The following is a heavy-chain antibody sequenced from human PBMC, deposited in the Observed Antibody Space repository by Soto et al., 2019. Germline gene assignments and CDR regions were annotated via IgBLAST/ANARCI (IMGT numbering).Heavy chain of an antibody. CDR2: IYYSGST. J-gene: IGHJ6*03. Sequence: SETLSLTCTVSGGSISSYYWSWIRQPPGKGLEWIGYIYYSGSTNYNPSLKSRVTISVDTSKNQFSLKLSSVTAADTAVYYCARHGDDFWSGYRSGYYYYMDVWGKGTTVTVSS. D-gene: IGHD3-3*01. CDR1: GGSISSYY. V-gene: IGHV4-59*08. CDR3: ARHGDDFWSGYRSGYYYYMDV.